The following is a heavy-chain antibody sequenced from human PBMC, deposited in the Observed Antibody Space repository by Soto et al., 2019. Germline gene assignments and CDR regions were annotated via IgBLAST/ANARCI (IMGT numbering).Heavy chain of an antibody. V-gene: IGHV3-21*01. CDR2: ISSSSSYI. J-gene: IGHJ4*02. CDR3: AIIAVAGTSGESFDY. CDR1: GFTFSSYS. D-gene: IGHD6-19*01. Sequence: PGGSLRLSCAASGFTFSSYSMNWVRQAPGKGLEWVSSISSSSSYIYYADSVKGRFTISRDNAKNSLYLQMNSLRAEDTAVYYCAIIAVAGTSGESFDYWGQGTLVTVSS.